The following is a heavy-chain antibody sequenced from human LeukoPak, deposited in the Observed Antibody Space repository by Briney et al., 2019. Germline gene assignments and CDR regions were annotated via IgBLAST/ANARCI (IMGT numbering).Heavy chain of an antibody. CDR1: GGTFSSYA. CDR3: ARGTYYELERYYFDY. D-gene: IGHD3-22*01. Sequence: SVKVSCKASGGTFSSYAISWVRQAPGQGLEWMGGIIPIFGTANYAQKFQGRVTITTDESTSTAYMELSSLRSEDTAVYYCARGTYYELERYYFDYWGQGTLVTVSS. CDR2: IIPIFGTA. J-gene: IGHJ4*02. V-gene: IGHV1-69*05.